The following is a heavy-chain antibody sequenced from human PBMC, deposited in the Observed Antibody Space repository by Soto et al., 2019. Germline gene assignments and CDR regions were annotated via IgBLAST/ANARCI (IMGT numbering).Heavy chain of an antibody. CDR1: GGSISSGDYY. Sequence: QVQLQESGPGLVKPSQTLSLTCTVSGGSISSGDYYWSWIRQPPGKGLEWIGYIYYSGSTYYNPSLKSRVTISVDTSKNQFSLKLSSVTAADTAVYYCARDLGPNYSTWTLGGMDVWGQGTTVTVSS. D-gene: IGHD4-4*01. V-gene: IGHV4-30-4*01. CDR3: ARDLGPNYSTWTLGGMDV. J-gene: IGHJ6*02. CDR2: IYYSGST.